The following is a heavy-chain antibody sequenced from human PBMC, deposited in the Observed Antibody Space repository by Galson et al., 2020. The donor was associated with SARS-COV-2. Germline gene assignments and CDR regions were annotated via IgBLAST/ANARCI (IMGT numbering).Heavy chain of an antibody. Sequence: SETLSLTCTVSGGSISSGGYYWSWIRQHPGKGLEWIGYIYYSGSTYYNPSLKSRVTISVDTSKNQFSLKLSSVTAADTAVYYCAREWYYDFWSGYYTRGNWFDPWGQGTLVTVSS. CDR2: IYYSGST. D-gene: IGHD3-3*01. J-gene: IGHJ5*02. V-gene: IGHV4-31*03. CDR3: AREWYYDFWSGYYTRGNWFDP. CDR1: GGSISSGGYY.